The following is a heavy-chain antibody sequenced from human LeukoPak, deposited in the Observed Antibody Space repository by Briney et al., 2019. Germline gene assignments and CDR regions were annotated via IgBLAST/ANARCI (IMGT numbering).Heavy chain of an antibody. CDR2: ISGSGGST. CDR1: GFTFSSYG. Sequence: PGGTLRLSCAASGFTFSSYGMSWVRQAPGKGLEWVSAISGSGGSTYYADSVKGRFTISRDNSKNTLYLQMNSLRAEDTAVYYCARTILTGYYGHDAFDIWGQGTMVTVSS. D-gene: IGHD3-9*01. J-gene: IGHJ3*02. CDR3: ARTILTGYYGHDAFDI. V-gene: IGHV3-23*01.